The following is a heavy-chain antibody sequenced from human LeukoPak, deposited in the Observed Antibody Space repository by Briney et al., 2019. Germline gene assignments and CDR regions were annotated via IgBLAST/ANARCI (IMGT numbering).Heavy chain of an antibody. Sequence: HAGGSLRLSCAASGFTFTSYAMSWVRQTPGKGLEWVSTFSGSVDTTYYADSVKGRFTISRDNSKNTLDLQMNSLGAEDTAVYYCAKATLPTCGGARCYYFDNWGQGTLVTVSS. D-gene: IGHD2-15*01. CDR3: AKATLPTCGGARCYYFDN. CDR1: GFTFTSYA. J-gene: IGHJ4*02. V-gene: IGHV3-23*01. CDR2: FSGSVDTT.